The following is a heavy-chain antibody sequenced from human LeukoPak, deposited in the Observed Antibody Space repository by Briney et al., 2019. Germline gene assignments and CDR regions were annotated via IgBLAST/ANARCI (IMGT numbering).Heavy chain of an antibody. Sequence: GESLKISCKGSGYSFTNSWIGWVRQMPGKGLEWMAIIYPGDSDTRYSPSFQGQVTISADKSISTAYLQWSSLKASDTAMYYCARSSAPRLHFDYWGQGTLVTVSS. CDR1: GYSFTNSW. D-gene: IGHD5/OR15-5a*01. CDR3: ARSSAPRLHFDY. J-gene: IGHJ4*02. CDR2: IYPGDSDT. V-gene: IGHV5-51*01.